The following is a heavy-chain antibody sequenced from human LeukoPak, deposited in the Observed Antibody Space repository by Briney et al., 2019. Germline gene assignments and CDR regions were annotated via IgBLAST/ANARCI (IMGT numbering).Heavy chain of an antibody. J-gene: IGHJ4*02. D-gene: IGHD3-16*01. Sequence: GGSLRLSCAASGFTFSNAWMSWVRQAPGKGLEWVSVIYSGGSTYYADSVKGRFTISRDNSKNTLYLQMNSLRAEDTAVYYCARDNVWGSFDYWGQGTLVTVSS. CDR2: IYSGGST. CDR1: GFTFSNAW. CDR3: ARDNVWGSFDY. V-gene: IGHV3-53*01.